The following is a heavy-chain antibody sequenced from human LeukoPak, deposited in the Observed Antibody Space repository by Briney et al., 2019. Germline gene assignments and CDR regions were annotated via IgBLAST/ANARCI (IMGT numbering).Heavy chain of an antibody. V-gene: IGHV4-30-4*01. CDR1: GGSISSGDYY. Sequence: SQTLSLTCTVSGGSISSGDYYWNWIRLRPGKGLEWIGYIFYSGSTYYNPSLKSRISMSVDTSKNQFSLKLSSVTAADTAVYYCAREGWFPHFDLWGRGTLVTVSS. CDR2: IFYSGST. CDR3: AREGWFPHFDL. D-gene: IGHD6-19*01. J-gene: IGHJ2*01.